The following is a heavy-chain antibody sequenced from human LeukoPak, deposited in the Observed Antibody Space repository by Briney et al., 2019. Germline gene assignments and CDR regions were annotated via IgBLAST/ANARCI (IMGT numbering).Heavy chain of an antibody. D-gene: IGHD4-11*01. V-gene: IGHV3-21*01. CDR2: ISSSGTYI. CDR1: AFSFSGYN. CDR3: ARSKVLDAFDI. Sequence: PGGSLRLSCAASAFSFSGYNMNWVRQAPGKGLEWVSSISSSGTYIYYRDSVKGRFTSSRDNAENSLYLEMHSLRAEDTAVYYCARSKVLDAFDIWGQGTMVTVSS. J-gene: IGHJ3*02.